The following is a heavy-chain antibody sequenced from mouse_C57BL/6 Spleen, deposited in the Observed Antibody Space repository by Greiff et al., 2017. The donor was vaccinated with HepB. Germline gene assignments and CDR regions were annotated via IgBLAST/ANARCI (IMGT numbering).Heavy chain of an antibody. CDR1: GFTFSSYA. D-gene: IGHD2-12*01. CDR3: ARGYYSPFDY. J-gene: IGHJ2*01. Sequence: EVKLVESGGGLVKPGGSLKLSCAASGFTFSSYAMSWVRQTPEKRLEWVATISDGGSYTYYPDNVKGRFTISRDNAKNNLYLQMSHLKSEDTAMYYCARGYYSPFDYWGQGTTLTVSS. CDR2: ISDGGSYT. V-gene: IGHV5-4*03.